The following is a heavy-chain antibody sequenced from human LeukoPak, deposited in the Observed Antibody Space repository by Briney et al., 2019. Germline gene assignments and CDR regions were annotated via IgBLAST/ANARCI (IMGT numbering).Heavy chain of an antibody. CDR1: GGSISLYY. Sequence: PSETLSLTCTVSGGSISLYYWSWIRQPPGKGLEYIGNIYYSGRTNYNPSLKSRVTISVDASKNQFSLKLSSVTAADTAVYYCARHDSGDHFDHWGQGTLVTVSS. D-gene: IGHD7-27*01. V-gene: IGHV4-59*08. J-gene: IGHJ4*02. CDR3: ARHDSGDHFDH. CDR2: IYYSGRT.